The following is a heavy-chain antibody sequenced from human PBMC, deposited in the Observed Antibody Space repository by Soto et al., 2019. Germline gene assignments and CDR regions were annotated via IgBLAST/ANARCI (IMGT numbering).Heavy chain of an antibody. CDR3: ARDTNCGGDCYHYFDY. Sequence: GGSLRLSCVASGFTFSSYGMHWVRQAPGKGLEWVAVIWYDGSNKYYADSVKGRFTISRDNSKNTLYLQMNSLRFEDTAVYYCARDTNCGGDCYHYFDYWGQGTLVTVSS. CDR2: IWYDGSNK. CDR1: GFTFSSYG. J-gene: IGHJ4*02. D-gene: IGHD2-21*02. V-gene: IGHV3-33*01.